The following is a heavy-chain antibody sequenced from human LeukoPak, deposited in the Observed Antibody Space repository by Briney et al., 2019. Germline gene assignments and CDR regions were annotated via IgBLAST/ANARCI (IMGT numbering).Heavy chain of an antibody. V-gene: IGHV1-2*02. CDR2: INPNSGGT. Sequence: ASVKVSCKASGYTFIGYYMHWVRQAPGQGLGWMGWINPNSGGTNYAQKFQGRVTMTRDTSISTAYMELSRLRSDDTAVYYCARGSDDFWSGYSPSYWGQGTLVTVSS. CDR1: GYTFIGYY. D-gene: IGHD3-3*01. J-gene: IGHJ4*02. CDR3: ARGSDDFWSGYSPSY.